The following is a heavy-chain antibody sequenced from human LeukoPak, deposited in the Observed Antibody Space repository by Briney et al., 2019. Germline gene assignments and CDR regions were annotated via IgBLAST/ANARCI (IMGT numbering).Heavy chain of an antibody. D-gene: IGHD4-17*01. V-gene: IGHV1-2*02. Sequence: ASVKVSCKASGYTFTVYYIHWVRQAPGQGLEWMGWINPRSGGTDYVENFQGRVTMTRDTSITTAYMEVSRLRSDDTAVYYCARTSSLRFFDYWGQGTLVTVSS. CDR2: INPRSGGT. CDR3: ARTSSLRFFDY. J-gene: IGHJ4*02. CDR1: GYTFTVYY.